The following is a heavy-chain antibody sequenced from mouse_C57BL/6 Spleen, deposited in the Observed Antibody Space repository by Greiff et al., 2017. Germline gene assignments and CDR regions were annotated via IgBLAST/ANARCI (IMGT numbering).Heavy chain of an antibody. V-gene: IGHV1-64*01. CDR2: IHPNSGST. CDR3: ARELGRGYYFDY. D-gene: IGHD4-1*01. J-gene: IGHJ2*01. Sequence: VQLQQPGAELVKPGASVKLSCKASGYTFTSYWMHWVKQRPGQGLEWIGMIHPNSGSTNYNEKFKSKATLTVDKSSSTAYMQRSSLTSEDSAVYYCARELGRGYYFDYWGQGTTLTVSS. CDR1: GYTFTSYW.